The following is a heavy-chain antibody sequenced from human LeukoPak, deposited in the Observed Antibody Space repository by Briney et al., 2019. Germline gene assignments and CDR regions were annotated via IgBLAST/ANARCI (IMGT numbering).Heavy chain of an antibody. CDR3: AKAPVTTCSGAYCYPFDY. J-gene: IGHJ4*02. V-gene: IGHV3-23*01. CDR1: GFTFSSSA. D-gene: IGHD2-21*01. Sequence: GGSLRLSCAASGFTFSSSAMSWVRQAPGKGLEWVSGINNSGGGTYYADSVKGRFTISRDSSKNTLYLQMNRLRAEDAAVYYCAKAPVTTCSGAYCYPFDYWGQGTLVTVSS. CDR2: INNSGGGT.